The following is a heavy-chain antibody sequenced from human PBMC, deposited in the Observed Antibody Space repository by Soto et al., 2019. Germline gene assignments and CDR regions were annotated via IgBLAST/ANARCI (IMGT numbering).Heavy chain of an antibody. J-gene: IGHJ4*02. CDR3: AKCITALAPIDY. CDR1: GGSISSGGYY. CDR2: IYYSGST. Sequence: SETLSLTCTVSGGSISSGGYYWSWIRQHPGKGLEWIGDIYYSGSTYYNPSLKSRVTISVDTSKNQFSLKLSSVTAADTAVYYCAKCITALAPIDYWGQGTLVPVSS. D-gene: IGHD6-6*01. V-gene: IGHV4-31*03.